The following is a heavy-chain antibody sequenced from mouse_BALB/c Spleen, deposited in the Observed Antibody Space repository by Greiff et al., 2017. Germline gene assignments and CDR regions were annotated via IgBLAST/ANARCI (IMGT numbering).Heavy chain of an antibody. D-gene: IGHD2-14*01. J-gene: IGHJ2*01. Sequence: QVQLQQSGAELMKPGASVKISCKATGYTFSSYWIEWVKQRPGHGLEWIGEILPGSGSTNYNEKFKGKATFTADTSSNTAYMQLSSLTSEDSAVYYCARKAGRYDGGAYWGQGTTLTVSS. CDR1: GYTFSSYW. CDR3: ARKAGRYDGGAY. CDR2: ILPGSGST. V-gene: IGHV1-9*01.